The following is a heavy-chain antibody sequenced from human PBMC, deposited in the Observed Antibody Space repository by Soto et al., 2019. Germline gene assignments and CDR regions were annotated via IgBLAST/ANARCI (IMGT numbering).Heavy chain of an antibody. D-gene: IGHD3-3*01. V-gene: IGHV3-7*05. CDR2: IKQDRSEK. J-gene: IGHJ4*02. Sequence: GGSLRLSCAASGFRLSTYWMSWVRQAPGRGLEWVANIKQDRSEKYYVDSVKGRFTISRDNAKHSLYLQMNSLRAEDTAVYYCARGPLYNFWSGKDYWGQGT. CDR3: ARGPLYNFWSGKDY. CDR1: GFRLSTYW.